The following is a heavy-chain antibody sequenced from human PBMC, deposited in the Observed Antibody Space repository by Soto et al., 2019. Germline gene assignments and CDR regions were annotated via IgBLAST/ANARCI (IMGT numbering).Heavy chain of an antibody. CDR2: ISGSGGST. D-gene: IGHD3-22*01. CDR3: AKALMSRITMIVVVIRNYYYGMDV. CDR1: GLTFSSYA. Sequence: HPGGSLRLSCAASGLTFSSYAMSWVRQAPGKGLEWVSAISGSGGSTYYADSVKGRFTISRDNSKNTLYLQMNSLRAEDTAVYYCAKALMSRITMIVVVIRNYYYGMDVWGQGTTVTVSS. V-gene: IGHV3-23*01. J-gene: IGHJ6*02.